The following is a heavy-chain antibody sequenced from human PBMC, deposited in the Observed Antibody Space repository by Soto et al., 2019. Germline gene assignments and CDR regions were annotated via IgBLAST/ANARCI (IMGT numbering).Heavy chain of an antibody. V-gene: IGHV1-2*02. CDR3: ARGAQGFFPVSGIYFYFDH. CDR1: GYIFTDHL. CDR2: VHPDSGGT. J-gene: IGHJ4*02. D-gene: IGHD3-22*01. Sequence: ASVKVSCKTSGYIFTDHLIHWVRQSPGQGLQWVGWVHPDSGGTNVAQAFQDRVTMTADTSITTAYMDLARLRPDNTAIFYCARGAQGFFPVSGIYFYFDHWGQGTPVTVSS.